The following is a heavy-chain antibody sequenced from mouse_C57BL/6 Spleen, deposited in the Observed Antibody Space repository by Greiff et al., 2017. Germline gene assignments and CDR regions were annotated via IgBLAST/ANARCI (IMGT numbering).Heavy chain of an antibody. Sequence: QVQLQQPGAELVKPGASVKLSCKASGYTFTSYWMHWVKQRPGQGLEWIGMIHPNSGSTNYNEKFKSKATLTVDKSSSTAYMQLSSLTSEDSAVYYCARRDFDYEFAYWGQGTLVTVSA. V-gene: IGHV1-64*01. CDR1: GYTFTSYW. D-gene: IGHD2-4*01. CDR2: IHPNSGST. J-gene: IGHJ3*01. CDR3: ARRDFDYEFAY.